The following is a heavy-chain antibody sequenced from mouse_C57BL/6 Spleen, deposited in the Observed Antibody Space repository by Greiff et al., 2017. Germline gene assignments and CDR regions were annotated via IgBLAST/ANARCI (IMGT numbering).Heavy chain of an antibody. V-gene: IGHV1-26*01. CDR3: ARSSYYGSSYVGYAMDY. CDR2: INPNNGGT. CDR1: GYTFTDYY. Sequence: EVQLQQSGPELVKPGASVKISCKASGYTFTDYYMNWVKQSHGKSLEWIGDINPNNGGTSYNQKFKGKATLTVDKSSSTAYMELRSLTSEDSAVYYCARSSYYGSSYVGYAMDYWGQGTSVTVSS. J-gene: IGHJ4*01. D-gene: IGHD1-1*01.